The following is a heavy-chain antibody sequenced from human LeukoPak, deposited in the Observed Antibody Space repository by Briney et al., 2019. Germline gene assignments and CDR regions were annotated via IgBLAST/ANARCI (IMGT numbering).Heavy chain of an antibody. J-gene: IGHJ3*02. D-gene: IGHD3-22*01. V-gene: IGHV3-53*01. CDR3: ARDVATNYYDSSGYSDDAFDI. CDR2: IYSGGST. CDR1: GFTFSSYS. Sequence: GGSLRLSCAASGFTFSSYSMNWVRQAPGKGLEWVSVIYSGGSTYYADSVKGRFTISRDNSKNTLYLQMNSLRAEDTAVYYCARDVATNYYDSSGYSDDAFDIWGQGTMVTVSS.